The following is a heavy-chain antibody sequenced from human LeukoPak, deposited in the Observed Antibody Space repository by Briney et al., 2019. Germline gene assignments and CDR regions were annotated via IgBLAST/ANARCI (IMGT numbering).Heavy chain of an antibody. Sequence: GGSLRLSCAASGFTFSSYAMHWVRQAPGKGLEWVAVISYDGSNKYYADSVKGRFTISRDNSKNTLYLQMNSLRAEDTAVYYCARVLVGSSSVNDAFDIWGQGTMVTVSS. V-gene: IGHV3-30*01. D-gene: IGHD6-6*01. J-gene: IGHJ3*02. CDR1: GFTFSSYA. CDR3: ARVLVGSSSVNDAFDI. CDR2: ISYDGSNK.